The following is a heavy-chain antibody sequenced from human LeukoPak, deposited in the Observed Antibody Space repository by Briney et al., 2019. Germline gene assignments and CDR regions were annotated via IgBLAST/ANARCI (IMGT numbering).Heavy chain of an antibody. D-gene: IGHD5-12*01. CDR3: AKDEAGRDIVATVDY. J-gene: IGHJ4*02. V-gene: IGHV3-48*01. CDR2: ISSSSSTI. Sequence: GGSLRLSCAASGFTFSSYSMNWVRQAPGKGLEWVSYISSSSSTIYYADSVKGRFTISRDNSKNTLYLQMNSLRAEDTAVYYCAKDEAGRDIVATVDYWGQGTLVTVSS. CDR1: GFTFSSYS.